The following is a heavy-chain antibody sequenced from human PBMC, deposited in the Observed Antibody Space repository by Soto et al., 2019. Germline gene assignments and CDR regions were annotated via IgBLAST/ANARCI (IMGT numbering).Heavy chain of an antibody. V-gene: IGHV4-4*07. D-gene: IGHD2-21*02. CDR1: GESVIIYT. Sequence: PSATLSLTCIFSGESVIIYTWGWVRQPANKGLEWIGRVFSSVTANYNPSLKSRVSISTDTPENRISLKLDSVTAADEGVYFCARDGMKTGDTWGPGILVTESS. CDR2: VFSSVTA. CDR3: ARDGMKTGDT. J-gene: IGHJ4*02.